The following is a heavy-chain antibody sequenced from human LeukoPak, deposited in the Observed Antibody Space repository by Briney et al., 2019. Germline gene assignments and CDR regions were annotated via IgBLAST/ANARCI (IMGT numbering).Heavy chain of an antibody. V-gene: IGHV3-23*01. CDR1: GFTFSSYA. CDR2: ISGSGGST. D-gene: IGHD3-3*01. CDR3: AKSEVFGSGYRYYYYGMDV. Sequence: PGGSLRLSCAASGFTFSSYAMSWVRQAPGKGLEWVSAISGSGGSTYYADSVKGRFTISRDNSKNTLYLQMNSLRAEDTAVYYCAKSEVFGSGYRYYYYGMDVWGQGTTVTVSS. J-gene: IGHJ6*02.